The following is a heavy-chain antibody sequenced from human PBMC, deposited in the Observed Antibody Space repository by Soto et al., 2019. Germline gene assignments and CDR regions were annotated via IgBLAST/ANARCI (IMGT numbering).Heavy chain of an antibody. CDR2: IIPIFGTA. CDR1: GGTFSSYA. CDR3: ARASYYYDSSGYYYYAFDI. D-gene: IGHD3-22*01. Sequence: QVQLLQSGAEVKRPGSSVKVSCKASGGTFSSYAISWVRQAPGQGLEWMGGIIPIFGTANYAQKFQGRVTITADKSTSTAYMELSSLRSEDTAVYYCARASYYYDSSGYYYYAFDIWGQGTMVTVSS. V-gene: IGHV1-69*14. J-gene: IGHJ3*02.